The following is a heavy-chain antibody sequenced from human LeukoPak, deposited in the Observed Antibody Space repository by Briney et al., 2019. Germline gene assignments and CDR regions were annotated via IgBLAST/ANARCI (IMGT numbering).Heavy chain of an antibody. V-gene: IGHV3-23*01. CDR2: ISGSGGNT. J-gene: IGHJ5*02. D-gene: IGHD3-10*01. CDR1: GFTFSSYA. Sequence: GGSLRLSCATSGFTFSSYAMSWVRQAPAKGLEWVSSISGSGGNTYYADSVKGRFAISRDYSKNTLYLQMNSLRTEETAVYYCAKGPAMVRGTFDPWGQGTLVTVSS. CDR3: AKGPAMVRGTFDP.